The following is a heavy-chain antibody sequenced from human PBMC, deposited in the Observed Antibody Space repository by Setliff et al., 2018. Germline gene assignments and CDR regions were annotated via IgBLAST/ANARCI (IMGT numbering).Heavy chain of an antibody. CDR3: ARVPQEALYYYDRGHYIDY. Sequence: ASVKVSCKASGYTFTNYYIHWVRQAPGQGLEWMGRINPNSGGTNYAQKFQGRVTMTRDTSITTAYMDLRSDDTAVYYCARVPQEALYYYDRGHYIDYWGQGTLVTVSS. J-gene: IGHJ4*02. V-gene: IGHV1-2*06. CDR2: INPNSGGT. D-gene: IGHD3-22*01. CDR1: GYTFTNYY.